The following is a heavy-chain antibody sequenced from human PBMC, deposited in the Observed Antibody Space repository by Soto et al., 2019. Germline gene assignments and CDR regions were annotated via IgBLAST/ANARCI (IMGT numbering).Heavy chain of an antibody. D-gene: IGHD2-15*01. CDR1: GFPFDDYA. CDR3: AKGCSRGGGCIDF. J-gene: IGHJ4*02. Sequence: EVQLVESGGGLVQAGMSLRLSCSASGFPFDDYAMYWVRQVSGKGLEWVAGVAWNSGYLGYADSVKGRFTVTRDSARNSVYLQMNFLGPEDTAVYYCAKGCSRGGGCIDFWSPGTLVKVSS. CDR2: VAWNSGYL. V-gene: IGHV3-9*01.